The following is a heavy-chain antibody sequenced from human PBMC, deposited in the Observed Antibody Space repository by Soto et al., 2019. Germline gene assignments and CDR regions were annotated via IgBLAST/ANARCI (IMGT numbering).Heavy chain of an antibody. CDR2: ISYDGSNK. Sequence: GGSLRLSCAASGFTFSSYAMHWVRQAPGKGLEWVAVISYDGSNKNYVDSVKGRFTISRDNSKNTLYLEMNSLRAEDTAVYYCAKDLRYCSSTSCYPYNYMDVWGKGTTVTVSS. J-gene: IGHJ6*03. D-gene: IGHD2-2*01. CDR3: AKDLRYCSSTSCYPYNYMDV. CDR1: GFTFSSYA. V-gene: IGHV3-30*18.